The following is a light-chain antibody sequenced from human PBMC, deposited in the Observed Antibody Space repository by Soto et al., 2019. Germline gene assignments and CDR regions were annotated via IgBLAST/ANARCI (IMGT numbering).Light chain of an antibody. CDR1: SGSIASDY. J-gene: IGLJ3*02. CDR3: QSYDRSLWV. CDR2: ADN. Sequence: NFMLTQPHSVSASPGKTITISCTRSSGSIASDYVQWYQQRPGSSPTTVIYADNRRPSGVPDRFSGSIDSSANSASLTISGLKTEDEADYYCQSYDRSLWVFGGGTKVTVL. V-gene: IGLV6-57*01.